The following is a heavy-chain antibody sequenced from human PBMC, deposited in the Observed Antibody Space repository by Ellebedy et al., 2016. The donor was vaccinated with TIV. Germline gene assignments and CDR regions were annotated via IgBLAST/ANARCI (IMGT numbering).Heavy chain of an antibody. Sequence: GGSLRLXXAASGFTFSSYWMHWVRQAPGKGLVWVSRINSDGSSTSYADSVKGRFTISRDNSKNTLYLQMNSLRAEDTAVYYCGKDRYSSTWYLDYWGQGTLVTVSS. CDR1: GFTFSSYW. CDR3: GKDRYSSTWYLDY. D-gene: IGHD6-13*01. J-gene: IGHJ4*02. CDR2: INSDGSST. V-gene: IGHV3-74*01.